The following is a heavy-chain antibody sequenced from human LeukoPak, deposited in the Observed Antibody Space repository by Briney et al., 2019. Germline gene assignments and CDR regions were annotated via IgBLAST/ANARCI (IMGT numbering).Heavy chain of an antibody. J-gene: IGHJ4*02. CDR1: GGSISSSSYY. CDR3: AGPNWYYFDY. Sequence: SDTLSLTCTVSGGSISSSSYYWGWIRQPPGKGLEWIGSIHYSGSTYYNPSLKSRVTISVDTSKNQFSLKLSSVTAADTAVYYCAGPNWYYFDYWGQGTLVTVSS. CDR2: IHYSGST. V-gene: IGHV4-39*01. D-gene: IGHD3-16*01.